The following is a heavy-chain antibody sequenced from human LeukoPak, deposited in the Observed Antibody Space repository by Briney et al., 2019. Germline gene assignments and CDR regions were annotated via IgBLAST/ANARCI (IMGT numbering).Heavy chain of an antibody. J-gene: IGHJ4*02. Sequence: SETLSLTCAVYGGSFSGYYWSWIRQPPGKGLEWIGEINHSGSTNYNPSLKSRVTMSVDTSKNQISLKLSSVTAADSAVYYCVRRVRYFGQNDYWGQGTLVTVSS. D-gene: IGHD3-9*01. CDR3: VRRVRYFGQNDY. CDR1: GGSFSGYY. V-gene: IGHV4-34*01. CDR2: INHSGST.